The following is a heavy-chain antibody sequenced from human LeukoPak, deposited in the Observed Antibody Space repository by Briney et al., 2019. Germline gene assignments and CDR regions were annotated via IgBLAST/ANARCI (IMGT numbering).Heavy chain of an antibody. J-gene: IGHJ4*02. CDR2: IYSGGST. CDR3: ARGKVGYSYGSYFDY. Sequence: GGSLRLSCAASGFTVSSNYMSWVRQAPGKGLEWVSVIYSGGSTYYADSVKGRFTISRDNSKSTLYLQMNSLRAEDTAVYYCARGKVGYSYGSYFDYWGQGTLVTVSS. CDR1: GFTVSSNY. D-gene: IGHD5-18*01. V-gene: IGHV3-53*01.